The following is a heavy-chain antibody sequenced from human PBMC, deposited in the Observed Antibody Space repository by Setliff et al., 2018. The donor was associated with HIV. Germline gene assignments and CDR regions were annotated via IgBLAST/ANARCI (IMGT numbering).Heavy chain of an antibody. Sequence: ASVKVSCKASGYTFTGYYMHWVRQAPGQGLEWMGWINPNNGGTNYAQKFQGRVTMTRATSISPAYMALSRLRSDDTAVYYCARDYYDSSGYIFFPGLPDYWGQGTRVTVSS. CDR1: GYTFTGYY. V-gene: IGHV1-2*02. CDR2: INPNNGGT. D-gene: IGHD3-22*01. CDR3: ARDYYDSSGYIFFPGLPDY. J-gene: IGHJ4*02.